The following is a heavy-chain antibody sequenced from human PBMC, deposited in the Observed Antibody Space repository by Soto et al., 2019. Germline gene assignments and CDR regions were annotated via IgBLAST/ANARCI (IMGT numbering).Heavy chain of an antibody. Sequence: GWLRRAGSTSGCTFSSHGMNWVRQAPGKRLEWVAVISYYGNIKYYADSVKGRFSISRDNSKNTLYLEMTNVRADDKAVYYCAKVSWERLGWFDSWGQGTLVTVYS. CDR1: GCTFSSHG. J-gene: IGHJ5*01. V-gene: IGHV3-30*18. CDR2: ISYYGNIK. CDR3: AKVSWERLGWFDS. D-gene: IGHD1-26*01.